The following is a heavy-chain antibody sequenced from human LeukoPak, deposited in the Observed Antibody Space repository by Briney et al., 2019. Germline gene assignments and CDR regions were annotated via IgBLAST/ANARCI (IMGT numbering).Heavy chain of an antibody. CDR2: IKQDGSEK. D-gene: IGHD6-6*01. CDR3: ARSRKSSSWVFDY. V-gene: IGHV3-7*01. Sequence: PGGSLRLSCAASGFTFSSYWMSWVRQAPGKGLEWVANIKQDGSEKYYVDSVKGRFTISRDNAKYSLYLQMNSLRAEDTAVYYCARSRKSSSWVFDYWGQGTLVTVSS. J-gene: IGHJ4*02. CDR1: GFTFSSYW.